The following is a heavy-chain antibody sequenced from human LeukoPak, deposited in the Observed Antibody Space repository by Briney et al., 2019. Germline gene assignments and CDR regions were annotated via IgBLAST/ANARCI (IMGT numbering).Heavy chain of an antibody. V-gene: IGHV1-8*01. CDR2: MNPNSGNT. CDR1: GYTLTKLS. D-gene: IGHD2-21*02. J-gene: IGHJ6*02. Sequence: GASVKVSCKVSGYTLTKLSMHWVRQAPGKGLEWMGWMNPNSGNTGYAQKFQGRVTMTRNTSISTAYMELSSLRSEDTAVYYCAGGGFEVTSHYYYGMDVWGQGTTVTVSS. CDR3: AGGGFEVTSHYYYGMDV.